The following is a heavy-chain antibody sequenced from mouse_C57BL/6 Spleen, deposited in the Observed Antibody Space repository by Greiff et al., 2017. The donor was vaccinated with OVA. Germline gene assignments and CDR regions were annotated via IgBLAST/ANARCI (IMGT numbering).Heavy chain of an antibody. CDR1: GYTFTSYT. V-gene: IGHV1-4*01. J-gene: IGHJ1*03. CDR3: ARERDSNLLF. D-gene: IGHD2-5*01. CDR2: INPSSGYT. Sequence: QVQLKQSGAELARPGASVKMSCKASGYTFTSYTMHWVKQRPGQGLEWIGYINPSSGYTKYNQKFKDKATLTADKSSSTAYMQLSSLTSEDSAVYYCARERDSNLLFWGTGTTVTVSS.